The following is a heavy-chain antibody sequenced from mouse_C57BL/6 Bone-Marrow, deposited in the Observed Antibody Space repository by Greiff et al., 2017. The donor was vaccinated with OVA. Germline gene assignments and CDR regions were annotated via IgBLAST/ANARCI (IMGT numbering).Heavy chain of an antibody. V-gene: IGHV6-3*01. CDR1: GFTFSNYW. Sequence: EVKVEESGGGLVQPGGSMKLSCVASGFTFSNYWMNWVRQSPEKGLEWVAQIRLKSDNYATHYAESVKGRFIISRDDSKSSVYLQMNNLRAEDTGIDYCSEGLYYAIDYWGQGTSVTVSS. D-gene: IGHD6-1*01. CDR3: SEGLYYAIDY. CDR2: IRLKSDNYAT. J-gene: IGHJ4*01.